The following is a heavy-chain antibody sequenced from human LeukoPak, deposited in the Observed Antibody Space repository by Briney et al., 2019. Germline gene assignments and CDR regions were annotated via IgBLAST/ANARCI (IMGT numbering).Heavy chain of an antibody. Sequence: GGSLRLSCAASGFTFSSYWMSWVRQAPGKGLEWVANIKQDGSEKYYVDSVKGRFTISRDNAKNSLYLQMNSLRAEDTAVYYCARDITGYYYYYMDVWGKGTTVTVSS. CDR2: IKQDGSEK. CDR3: ARDITGYYYYYMDV. V-gene: IGHV3-7*01. J-gene: IGHJ6*03. CDR1: GFTFSSYW.